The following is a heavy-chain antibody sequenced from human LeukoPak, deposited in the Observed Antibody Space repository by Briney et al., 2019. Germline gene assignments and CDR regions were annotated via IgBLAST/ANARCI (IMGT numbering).Heavy chain of an antibody. CDR3: ARSGDYYDRVGTYYNWFDP. V-gene: IGHV1-69*05. Sequence: ASVKVSCKASGSTFSSYAISWVRQAPGQGLEWMGRIIPIFGTANYAQKFQGRVTITTDESTSTAYMELSSLRSEDTAVYYCARSGDYYDRVGTYYNWFDPWGQGTLVTVSS. J-gene: IGHJ5*02. D-gene: IGHD3-22*01. CDR2: IIPIFGTA. CDR1: GSTFSSYA.